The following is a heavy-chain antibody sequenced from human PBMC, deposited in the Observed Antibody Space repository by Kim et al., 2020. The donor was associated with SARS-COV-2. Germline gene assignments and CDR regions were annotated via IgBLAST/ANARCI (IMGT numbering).Heavy chain of an antibody. Sequence: GGSLRLSCAASGFTFSNYAMNWVRQAPGKGLEWVSSIRGGGAHPNYADSVKGRFTISRDNSKNTLYPQMNSLTGDDTALYYCAKCQYSYGSDAFDIWGLGTLVTVSS. D-gene: IGHD5-18*01. CDR3: AKCQYSYGSDAFDI. CDR2: IRGGGAHP. V-gene: IGHV3-23*01. CDR1: GFTFSNYA. J-gene: IGHJ3*02.